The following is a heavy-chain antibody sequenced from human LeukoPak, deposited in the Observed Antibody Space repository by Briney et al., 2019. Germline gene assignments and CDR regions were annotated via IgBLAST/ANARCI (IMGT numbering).Heavy chain of an antibody. CDR2: ISSSSSTI. Sequence: GGSLRLSCAASGFTFSSYSMNWVRQAPGKGLEWVSYISSSSSTIYYADSVKGRFTISRDNAKNSLYLQMNSLRAEDTAVYYCARDRNYGSGRYYYGMDVWGQGTTVTVSS. V-gene: IGHV3-48*04. J-gene: IGHJ6*02. CDR1: GFTFSSYS. CDR3: ARDRNYGSGRYYYGMDV. D-gene: IGHD3-10*01.